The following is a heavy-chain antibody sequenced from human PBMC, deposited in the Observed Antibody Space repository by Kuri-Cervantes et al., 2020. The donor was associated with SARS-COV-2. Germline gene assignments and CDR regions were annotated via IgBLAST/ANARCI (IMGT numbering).Heavy chain of an antibody. V-gene: IGHV4-39*01. Sequence: ESLKISCAASGFTFSSYSMHWVRQAPGKGLEWIGSIYYSGSTYYNPSLKSRVTISVDTSKNQFSLKLSSVTAADTAVYYCARLTPYCSSTSCFSFDYWGQGTLVTVSS. CDR3: ARLTPYCSSTSCFSFDY. J-gene: IGHJ4*02. D-gene: IGHD2-2*01. CDR1: GFTFSSYS. CDR2: IYYSGST.